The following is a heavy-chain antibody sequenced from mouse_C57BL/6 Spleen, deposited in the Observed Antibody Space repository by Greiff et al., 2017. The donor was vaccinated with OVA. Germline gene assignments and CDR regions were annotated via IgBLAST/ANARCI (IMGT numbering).Heavy chain of an antibody. CDR2: IYPGSGST. V-gene: IGHV1-55*01. CDR1: GYTFTSYW. J-gene: IGHJ3*01. D-gene: IGHD1-1*01. CDR3: ARNDYYGSSSFAY. Sequence: VKPGASVKMSCKASGYTFTSYWITWVKQRPGQGLEWIGDIYPGSGSTNYNEKFKSKATLTVDTSSSTAYMQLSSLTSEDSAVYYCARNDYYGSSSFAYWGQGTLVTVSA.